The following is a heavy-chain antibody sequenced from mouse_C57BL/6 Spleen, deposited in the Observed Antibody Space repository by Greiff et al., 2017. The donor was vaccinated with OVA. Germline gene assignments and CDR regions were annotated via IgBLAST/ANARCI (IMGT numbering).Heavy chain of an antibody. CDR1: GYTFTSYW. CDR3: AKGDYYAMDY. V-gene: IGHV1-55*01. CDR2: IYPGSGST. J-gene: IGHJ4*01. Sequence: QVQLQQPGAELVKPGASVKMSCKASGYTFTSYWITWVKQRPGQGLEWIGDIYPGSGSTNYNGKFKGKATLTADKSSSTAYMQLSSLTSEDSAVYFCAKGDYYAMDYWGQGTSVTVSS.